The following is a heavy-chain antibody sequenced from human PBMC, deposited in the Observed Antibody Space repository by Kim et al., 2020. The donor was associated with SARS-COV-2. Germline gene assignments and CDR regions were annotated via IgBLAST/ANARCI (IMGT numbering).Heavy chain of an antibody. D-gene: IGHD3-10*01. CDR2: INAGNGNT. Sequence: ASVKVSCKASGYTFTSYAMHWVRQAPGQRLEWMGWINAGNGNTKYSQKFQGRVTITRDTSASTAYMELSSLRSEDTAVYYCARDHHQRITMVRGAFNWFDPWGQGTLVTVSS. J-gene: IGHJ5*02. V-gene: IGHV1-3*01. CDR1: GYTFTSYA. CDR3: ARDHHQRITMVRGAFNWFDP.